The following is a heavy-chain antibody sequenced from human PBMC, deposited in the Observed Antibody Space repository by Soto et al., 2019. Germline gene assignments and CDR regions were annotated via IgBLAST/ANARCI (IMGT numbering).Heavy chain of an antibody. V-gene: IGHV4-59*01. D-gene: IGHD4-17*01. J-gene: IGHJ4*02. CDR3: ARSFYGDSIDY. Sequence: ETLSLTCTVSGGSISSYYWSWIRQPPGKGLEWIGYIYYSGSTNYNPSLKSRVTISVDTSKNQFSLKLSSVTAADTAVYYCARSFYGDSIDYWGQGTLVTVSS. CDR1: GGSISSYY. CDR2: IYYSGST.